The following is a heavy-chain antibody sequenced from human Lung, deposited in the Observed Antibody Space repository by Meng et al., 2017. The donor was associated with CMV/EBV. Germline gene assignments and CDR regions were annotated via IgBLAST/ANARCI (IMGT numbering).Heavy chain of an antibody. CDR3: ATLPPVAARYYYNGFDV. D-gene: IGHD6-19*01. Sequence: ASVXVSXXASGYTFTDYYIHWVRQAPGQGLEWMGWINPNSGGTNYAQKFHDRVTMTRDTSISTAYMELRRLTSDDSAVYYCATLPPVAARYYYNGFDVWGQGXTVTVSS. V-gene: IGHV1-2*02. CDR1: GYTFTDYY. J-gene: IGHJ6*02. CDR2: INPNSGGT.